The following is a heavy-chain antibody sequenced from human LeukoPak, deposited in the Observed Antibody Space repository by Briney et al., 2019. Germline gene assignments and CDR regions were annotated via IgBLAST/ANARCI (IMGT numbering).Heavy chain of an antibody. J-gene: IGHJ4*02. D-gene: IGHD3-3*01. V-gene: IGHV3-48*02. Sequence: GGSLRLSCAASESTFSTYAMNWVRQAPGKGLEWVSYISSSSSTIYYADSVKGRFTISRDNAKNSLYLQMNSLRDEDTAVYYCARVPPKAGYYDFWSGYYDHIDYWGQGTLVTVSS. CDR1: ESTFSTYA. CDR2: ISSSSSTI. CDR3: ARVPPKAGYYDFWSGYYDHIDY.